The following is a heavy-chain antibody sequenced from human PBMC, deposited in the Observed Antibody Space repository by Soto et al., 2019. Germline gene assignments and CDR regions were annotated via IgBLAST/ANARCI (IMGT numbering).Heavy chain of an antibody. CDR3: AKSRGRRVEENTWFDP. CDR1: GFDFPDYA. Sequence: EVQLVASGGDLVQPGRSLRLSCATVGFDFPDYAMHWVRQMPGKGREWVSSISWNSLSMVYTDSVKGRFTISRDNAQNILYLQMTSLRPEDTAFYSCAKSRGRRVEENTWFDPWGQGTLVTVSS. J-gene: IGHJ5*02. D-gene: IGHD1-1*01. CDR2: ISWNSLSM. V-gene: IGHV3-9*01.